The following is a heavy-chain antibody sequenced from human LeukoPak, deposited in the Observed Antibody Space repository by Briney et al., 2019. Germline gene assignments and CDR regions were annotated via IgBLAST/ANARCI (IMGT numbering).Heavy chain of an antibody. CDR1: GYTFTSYY. Sequence: ASVKVSCKASGYTFTSYYMHWVRQAPGQGLEWMGGIIPIFGTANYAQKFQGRVTITADKSTSTAYMELSSLRSEGTAVYYCARDRSYGSGSYHNWFDPWGQGTLVTVSS. CDR2: IIPIFGTA. J-gene: IGHJ5*02. V-gene: IGHV1-69*06. D-gene: IGHD3-10*01. CDR3: ARDRSYGSGSYHNWFDP.